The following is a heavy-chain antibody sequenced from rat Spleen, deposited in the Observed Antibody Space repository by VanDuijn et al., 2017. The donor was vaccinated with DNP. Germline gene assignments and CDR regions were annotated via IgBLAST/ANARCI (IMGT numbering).Heavy chain of an antibody. Sequence: EVQLVESDGGLVQPGRSLKLSCGTSGFTFSDSGMAWVRQAPKKGLEWVATISYDSSGTYYRDSVKGRFTISRDNAKITLYLQIDSLTSEDTATYYCTRQGPYGYYFDYWGQGVMVTVSS. J-gene: IGHJ2*01. V-gene: IGHV5-17*01. CDR1: GFTFSDSG. CDR3: TRQGPYGYYFDY. CDR2: ISYDSSGT. D-gene: IGHD1-11*01.